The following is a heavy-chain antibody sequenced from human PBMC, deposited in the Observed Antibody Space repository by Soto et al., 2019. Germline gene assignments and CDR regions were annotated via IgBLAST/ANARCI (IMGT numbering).Heavy chain of an antibody. D-gene: IGHD2-21*01. J-gene: IGHJ4*02. Sequence: ASVKVSCKACGYTFTSYYMNWVRQAPGQGLEWLGIINSSGGYTTYAQKFLGRVTMTSDTSTSTVHMELGSLTSDVTAVYYCARGGGIVVVIAPYDHWSQGTLVTVSS. V-gene: IGHV1-46*03. CDR3: ARGGGIVVVIAPYDH. CDR1: GYTFTSYY. CDR2: INSSGGYT.